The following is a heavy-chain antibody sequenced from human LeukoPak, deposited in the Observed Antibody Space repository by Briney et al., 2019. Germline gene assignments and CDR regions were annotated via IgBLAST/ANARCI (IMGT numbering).Heavy chain of an antibody. CDR2: ISGYNGNT. CDR3: ARTSHESVLYWSDP. Sequence: ASVKVSCKASGYTFTTYGISWVRQAPGQGLEWMGWISGYNGNTNYAQKFQGRVTMTTDTSTSTAYMELRSLRSDDTAVYYCARTSHESVLYWSDPWGQGTLVNVSS. V-gene: IGHV1-18*01. CDR1: GYTFTTYG. J-gene: IGHJ5*02. D-gene: IGHD3-16*01.